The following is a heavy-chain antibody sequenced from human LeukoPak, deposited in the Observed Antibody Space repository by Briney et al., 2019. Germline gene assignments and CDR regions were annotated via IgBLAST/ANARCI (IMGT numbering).Heavy chain of an antibody. V-gene: IGHV4-61*02. J-gene: IGHJ4*02. CDR2: IYTSGST. CDR1: XGSXXXGGYY. Sequence: TVSXGSXXXGGYYXGWXRXPAXXXXEWIGRIYTSGSTNYNPSLKSRVTMSVDTSKNQFSLKLSSVTAADTAVYYCATSSGQLHHFDYWGQGTLVTVSS. CDR3: ATSSGQLHHFDY. D-gene: IGHD3-22*01.